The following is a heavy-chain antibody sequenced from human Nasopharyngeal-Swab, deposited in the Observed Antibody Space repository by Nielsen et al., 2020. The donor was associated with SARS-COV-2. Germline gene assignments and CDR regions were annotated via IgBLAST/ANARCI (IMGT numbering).Heavy chain of an antibody. CDR3: ARPLSRDSTWTTEANWFDP. D-gene: IGHD6-13*01. J-gene: IGHJ5*02. CDR2: IWYDGSNK. CDR1: GFTFSSYG. Sequence: GESLKISCAASGFTFSSYGMHWVRQAPGKGLEWVAVIWYDGSNKYYADSVKGRFTISRDNSKNTLYLQMNSLRAEDTALYHCARPLSRDSTWTTEANWFDPWGLGTLVTVSS. V-gene: IGHV3-33*01.